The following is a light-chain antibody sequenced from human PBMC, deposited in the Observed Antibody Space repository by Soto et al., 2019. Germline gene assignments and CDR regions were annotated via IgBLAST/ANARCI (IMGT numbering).Light chain of an antibody. CDR3: QQRSNWPPVIT. CDR1: QTFSSH. CDR2: DAS. V-gene: IGKV3-11*01. J-gene: IGKJ5*01. Sequence: EIVLTQSPATLSLSPGERATLSCRASQTFSSHLAWYQQKPGQAPRLLIYDASKRATGIPARFSGRESGTDFTLTISSLEPEDFAVYYCQQRSNWPPVITFGQGTRLVIK.